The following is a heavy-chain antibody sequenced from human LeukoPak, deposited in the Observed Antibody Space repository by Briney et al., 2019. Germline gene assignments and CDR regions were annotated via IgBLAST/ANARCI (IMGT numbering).Heavy chain of an antibody. D-gene: IGHD4-17*01. CDR3: ARNGDYDYYYGMDV. CDR1: GYTFTGYY. Sequence: ASVKVSCKASGYTFTGYYMHWVRQAPGQGLEWMAWINPNSGGTNYAQKFQGWVTMTRDTSISTAYMELSRLRSDDTAVYYCARNGDYDYYYGMDVWGKGTTVTVSS. CDR2: INPNSGGT. J-gene: IGHJ6*04. V-gene: IGHV1-2*04.